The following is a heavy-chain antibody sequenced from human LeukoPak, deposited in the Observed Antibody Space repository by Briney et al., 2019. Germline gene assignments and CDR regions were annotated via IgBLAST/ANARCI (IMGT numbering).Heavy chain of an antibody. CDR3: ARDLLLDSSGDPPRRYFDL. J-gene: IGHJ2*01. D-gene: IGHD3-22*01. Sequence: PSETLSLTCTVSGGSISSYYWSWIRQPPGKGLEWIGYIYYSGSTNYNPSLKSRVTISVDTSKNQFSLKLSSVTAADTAVYYCARDLLLDSSGDPPRRYFDLWGRGTLVTVSS. V-gene: IGHV4-59*01. CDR2: IYYSGST. CDR1: GGSISSYY.